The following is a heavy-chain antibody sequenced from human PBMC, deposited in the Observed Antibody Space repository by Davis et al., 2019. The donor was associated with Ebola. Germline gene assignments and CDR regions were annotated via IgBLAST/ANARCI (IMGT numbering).Heavy chain of an antibody. CDR1: GFTFSNYG. D-gene: IGHD3-22*01. V-gene: IGHV3-33*01. Sequence: PGGSLRLSCAASGFTFSNYGMHWVRQAPGKGLEWLAVIWYDGSHKYYADSVKGRFTISRDNSKNTLYLEMNSLRAEDTAVYYCASFRVVYYESNPHYYGMDVWGKGTTVTVSS. J-gene: IGHJ6*04. CDR3: ASFRVVYYESNPHYYGMDV. CDR2: IWYDGSHK.